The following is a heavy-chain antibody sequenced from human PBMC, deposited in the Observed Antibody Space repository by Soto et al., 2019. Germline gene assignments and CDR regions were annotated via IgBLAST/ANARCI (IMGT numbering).Heavy chain of an antibody. CDR2: ISVSGGST. Sequence: GGSLRLSCAVSLSSYAMTWVRQAPGKGLEWVAGISVSGGSTNNAVSVKGRFTISRDKDKNTVYLQMNSLRSEDTAVYYCANGDLCVGGTMYGMDVWGQGTTVTVS. CDR1: LSSYA. V-gene: IGHV3-23*01. J-gene: IGHJ6*02. D-gene: IGHD4-17*01. CDR3: ANGDLCVGGTMYGMDV.